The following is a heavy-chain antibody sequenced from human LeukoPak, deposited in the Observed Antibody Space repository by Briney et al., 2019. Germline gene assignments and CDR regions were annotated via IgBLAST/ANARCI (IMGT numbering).Heavy chain of an antibody. CDR1: GGSIRSSGHY. CDR3: ASLRPGSYYMEGTDFDY. V-gene: IGHV4-39*01. CDR2: IYYSGRT. D-gene: IGHD3-10*01. J-gene: IGHJ4*02. Sequence: SELLSSPCTVPGGSIRSSGHYWCWVRQPPGLGLEWIGSIYYSGRTYYNPSLKSRVNISVDTPKNQFSLKLDSVTAADTGVFYCASLRPGSYYMEGTDFDYWGQGTLVTVSS.